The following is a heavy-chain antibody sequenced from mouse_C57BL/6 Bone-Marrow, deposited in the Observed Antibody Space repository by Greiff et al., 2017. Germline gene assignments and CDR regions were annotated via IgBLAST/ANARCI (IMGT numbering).Heavy chain of an antibody. CDR3: TRGGYHYAMDY. J-gene: IGHJ4*01. CDR2: ISSGGDYI. V-gene: IGHV5-9-1*02. D-gene: IGHD2-2*01. CDR1: GFTFSSYA. Sequence: EVQGVESGEGLVKPGGSLKLSCAASGFTFSSYAMSWVRQTPEKRLEWVAYISSGGDYIYYADTVKGRFTISRDNARNTLYLQMSSLKSEDTAMYYCTRGGYHYAMDYWGQGTSVTVSS.